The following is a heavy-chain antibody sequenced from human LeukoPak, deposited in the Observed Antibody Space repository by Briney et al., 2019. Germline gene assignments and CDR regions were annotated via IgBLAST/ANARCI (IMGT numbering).Heavy chain of an antibody. CDR2: IGGVSESF. V-gene: IGHV3-23*01. CDR1: GFIFSNYA. D-gene: IGHD3-10*01. J-gene: IGHJ6*02. CDR3: ARRWLGDPYGMDV. Sequence: GGSLRLSCAASGFIFSNYAMTWVRQAPGKGLECVSIIGGVSESFYYADSVKGRFTVSRDNSKDTLYLQINSLRDEDTAVYYCARRWLGDPYGMDVWGQGTTVSVSS.